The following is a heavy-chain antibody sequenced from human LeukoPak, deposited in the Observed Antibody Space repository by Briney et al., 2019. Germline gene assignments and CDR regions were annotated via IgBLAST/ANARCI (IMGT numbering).Heavy chain of an antibody. CDR2: INPSAGNT. J-gene: IGHJ4*02. CDR3: ARERPQTCYFDN. CDR1: GYTFTSYC. V-gene: IGHV1-46*01. Sequence: GASVKVSCKASGYTFTSYCMHWVRQAPGQGLEWMGIINPSAGNTDYAQKFQARVTMTRDTSTSTVYMELSSLRSEDTAVYYCARERPQTCYFDNWGQGTLVTVSS.